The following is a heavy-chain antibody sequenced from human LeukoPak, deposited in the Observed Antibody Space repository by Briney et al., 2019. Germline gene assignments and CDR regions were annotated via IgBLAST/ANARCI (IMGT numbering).Heavy chain of an antibody. V-gene: IGHV1-24*01. CDR3: ATYVYYDFWSGRPTRTNWFDP. CDR2: FYPEDGET. CDR1: GYTLTELS. D-gene: IGHD3-3*01. J-gene: IGHJ5*02. Sequence: ASVKVSCKVSGYTLTELSMHWVRQAPGKGLEWMGGFYPEDGETIYAQKFQGRVTMTEDTSTDTAYMELSSLRSEDTAVYYCATYVYYDFWSGRPTRTNWFDPWGQGTLVTVSS.